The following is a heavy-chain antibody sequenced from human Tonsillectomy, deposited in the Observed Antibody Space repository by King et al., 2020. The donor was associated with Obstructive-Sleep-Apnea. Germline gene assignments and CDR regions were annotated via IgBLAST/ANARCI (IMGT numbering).Heavy chain of an antibody. CDR3: TSSGIVVVAASDC. V-gene: IGHV3-48*04. Sequence: VQLVESGGGLAQPGGSLRLSCAASRFSFSSYSMNWVRQAPGKGLEWVSYISSSSSTIYYADSVKGRFTISRDNAKNSLYLQINSLRAEDTGVYYCTSSGIVVVAASDCWGQGTLVIVSS. CDR2: ISSSSSTI. CDR1: RFSFSSYS. J-gene: IGHJ4*02. D-gene: IGHD2-21*02.